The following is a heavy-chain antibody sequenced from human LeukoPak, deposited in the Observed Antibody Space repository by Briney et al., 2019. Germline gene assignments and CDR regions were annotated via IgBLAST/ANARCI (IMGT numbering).Heavy chain of an antibody. CDR2: INPSGGST. J-gene: IGHJ4*02. CDR1: GYTFTSYY. Sequence: ASVKVSCKASGYTFTSYYMHWVRQAPGQGLEWMGIINPSGGSTSYAQKFQGRVTMTRDTSTSTVYMELSSLSSEDTAVYYCASRYYDSSRYYQYYFDYWGQGTLVTVSS. D-gene: IGHD3-22*01. CDR3: ASRYYDSSRYYQYYFDY. V-gene: IGHV1-46*01.